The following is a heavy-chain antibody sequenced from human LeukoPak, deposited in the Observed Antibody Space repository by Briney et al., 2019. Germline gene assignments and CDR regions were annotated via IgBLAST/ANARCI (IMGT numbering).Heavy chain of an antibody. CDR1: GFTFSHAW. J-gene: IGHJ4*02. CDR3: AKDMVRGYYFDC. D-gene: IGHD3-10*01. CDR2: IKNKPDGGTS. Sequence: GGSLRLSCAASGFTFSHAWMSWVRQAPGKGLELVARIKNKPDGGTSDYTAPVKGRFTISRDDSKSTLYLQMNSLRAEDTAVYFCAKDMVRGYYFDCWGQGTLITVSS. V-gene: IGHV3-15*01.